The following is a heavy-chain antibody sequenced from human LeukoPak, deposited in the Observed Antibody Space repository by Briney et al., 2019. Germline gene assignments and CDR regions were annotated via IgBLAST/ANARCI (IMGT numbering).Heavy chain of an antibody. CDR1: GGSISSSSYY. V-gene: IGHV4-61*05. J-gene: IGHJ4*02. CDR3: ARVGWELLGPFDH. D-gene: IGHD1-26*01. Sequence: SETLSLTCTVSGGSISSSSYYWGWIPQPPGKGLEWFGYIYYSGSTNYNPSPKSRVTISVDRSKNQFSLKLRSVIAADTAVDYCARVGWELLGPFDHWGQGTLVTVSS. CDR2: IYYSGST.